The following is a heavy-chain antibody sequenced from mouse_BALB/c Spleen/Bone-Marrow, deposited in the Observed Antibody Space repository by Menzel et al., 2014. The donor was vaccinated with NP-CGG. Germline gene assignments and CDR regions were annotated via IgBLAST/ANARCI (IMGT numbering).Heavy chain of an antibody. CDR3: TRWYYGNYFDY. CDR2: INPSNGGT. CDR1: GYTFXSYY. V-gene: IGHV1S81*02. D-gene: IGHD2-1*01. J-gene: IGHJ2*01. Sequence: VKLVESGAELVKPGASVKLSCKASGYTFXSYYMYWVKQRPGQGLEWIGEINPSNGGTNFNEKFKSKATLTVDKSSSTAYMQLSSLTSEDSAVYYCTRWYYGNYFDYWGQGTTLTVSS.